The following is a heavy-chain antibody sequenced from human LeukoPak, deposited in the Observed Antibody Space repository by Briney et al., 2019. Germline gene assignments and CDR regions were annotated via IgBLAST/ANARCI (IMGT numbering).Heavy chain of an antibody. CDR3: ARVETYYDILTGYYWYFDL. D-gene: IGHD3-9*01. V-gene: IGHV4-4*07. CDR1: GGSISSYY. Sequence: SETLSLTCTVSGGSISSYYWSWIRQPAGKGLEWTGRIYTSGSTNYNPSLKSRVTMSVDTSKNQFSLKLSSVTAADTAVYYCARVETYYDILTGYYWYFDLWGRGTLVTVSS. CDR2: IYTSGST. J-gene: IGHJ2*01.